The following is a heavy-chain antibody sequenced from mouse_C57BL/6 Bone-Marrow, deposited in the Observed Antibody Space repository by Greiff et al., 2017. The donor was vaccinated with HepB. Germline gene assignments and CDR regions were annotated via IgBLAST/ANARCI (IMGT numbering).Heavy chain of an antibody. J-gene: IGHJ4*01. V-gene: IGHV3-6*01. CDR3: ARAPLLSTVAYPYYAMDY. CDR2: ISYDGSN. D-gene: IGHD1-1*01. Sequence: DVKLQESGPGLVKPSQSLSLTCSVTGYSITSGYYWNWIRQFPGNKLEWMGYISYDGSNNYNPSLKNRISITRDTSKNQFFLKLNSVTTEDTATYYCARAPLLSTVAYPYYAMDYWGQGTSVTVSS. CDR1: GYSITSGYY.